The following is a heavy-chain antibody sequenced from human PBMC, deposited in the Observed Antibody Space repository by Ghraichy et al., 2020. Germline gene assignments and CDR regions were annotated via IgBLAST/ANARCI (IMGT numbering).Heavy chain of an antibody. Sequence: GGSLRLSCAASGFTFSNYCMRWVRQAPGKGLEWVAIIWNDGSEKYYADSVKGRFTISRDNSKNTLSLQMNSLRAEDTAVYYCARAGGSSLVDAFDIWGLGTMVPVSS. D-gene: IGHD5-12*01. CDR1: GFTFSNYC. CDR3: ARAGGSSLVDAFDI. CDR2: IWNDGSEK. V-gene: IGHV3-33*01. J-gene: IGHJ3*02.